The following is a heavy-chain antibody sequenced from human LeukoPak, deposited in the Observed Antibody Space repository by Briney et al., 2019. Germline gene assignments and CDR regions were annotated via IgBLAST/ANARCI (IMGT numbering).Heavy chain of an antibody. CDR3: AMTSLDLITLDY. CDR2: IIPIFGTA. D-gene: IGHD5-24*01. V-gene: IGHV1-69*13. J-gene: IGHJ4*02. Sequence: GASVKVSCKASGGTFSSYAISWVRQAPGQGLEWMGGIIPIFGTANYAQKFQGRVTITADGSTSTAYMELSSLRSEDTAVYYCAMTSLDLITLDYWGQGTLVTVSS. CDR1: GGTFSSYA.